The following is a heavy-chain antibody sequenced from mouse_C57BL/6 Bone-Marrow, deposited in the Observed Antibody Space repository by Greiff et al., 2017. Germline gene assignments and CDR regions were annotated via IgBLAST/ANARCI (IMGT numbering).Heavy chain of an antibody. CDR3: ARDYGSSYGFAY. J-gene: IGHJ3*01. V-gene: IGHV1-55*01. CDR1: GYTFTSYW. D-gene: IGHD1-1*01. CDR2: IYPGSGST. Sequence: QVQLQQPGAELVKPGASVKMSCKASGYTFTSYWITWVKQRPGQGLEWIGDIYPGSGSTNYNEKFKSKATLTVDTSSSTAYMQISSLTSEDSAVYYCARDYGSSYGFAYWGQRTLVTVSA.